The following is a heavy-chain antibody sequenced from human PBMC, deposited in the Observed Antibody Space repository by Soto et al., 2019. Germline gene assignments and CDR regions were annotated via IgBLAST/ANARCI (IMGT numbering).Heavy chain of an antibody. CDR3: ARGSNYLTL. D-gene: IGHD4-4*01. CDR1: GMPLTIYS. V-gene: IGHV4-34*01. Sequence: QVPLQQRGAGLLKPSETLSLTCVVSGMPLTIYSWNWIRQTPGGGLEWIGEVDHTRVTNYNPSLKSRLTISLDRSKSQFSLELTSVTAADTGMYFCARGSNYLTLWGQGTLCTVSS. J-gene: IGHJ4*02. CDR2: VDHTRVT.